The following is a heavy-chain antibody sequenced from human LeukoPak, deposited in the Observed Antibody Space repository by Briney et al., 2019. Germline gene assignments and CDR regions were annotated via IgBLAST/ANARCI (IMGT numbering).Heavy chain of an antibody. Sequence: GGSLRLSCTASGFTFGDYVMTWFRQAPGKGLEWVGFIRSEAFGGTTEHAASVKGRFTISRDDSKSIAYLQMNSLKSEDAAVYFCTRLRGQAYSSSDYWGQGTLVTVSS. CDR3: TRLRGQAYSSSDY. D-gene: IGHD6-6*01. J-gene: IGHJ4*02. CDR1: GFTFGDYV. V-gene: IGHV3-49*03. CDR2: IRSEAFGGTT.